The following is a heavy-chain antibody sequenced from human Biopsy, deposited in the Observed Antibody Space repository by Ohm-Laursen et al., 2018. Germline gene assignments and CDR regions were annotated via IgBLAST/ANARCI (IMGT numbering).Heavy chain of an antibody. CDR3: AKQWSYYESFTQHYRGDFDY. CDR1: GGSISSSY. J-gene: IGHJ4*02. CDR2: ISYSGST. Sequence: ATLSLTCSASGGSISSSYWSWIRQPPGKGLEWIGYISYSGSTSYNPSLKSRAPISADTSKNQLSLTLSSLTAADTAVYFCAKQWSYYESFTQHYRGDFDYWGQGTLVIVSS. D-gene: IGHD3-16*01. V-gene: IGHV4-59*08.